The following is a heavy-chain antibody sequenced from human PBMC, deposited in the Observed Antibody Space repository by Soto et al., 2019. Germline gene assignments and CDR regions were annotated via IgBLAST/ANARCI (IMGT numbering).Heavy chain of an antibody. CDR1: GGSISSGDYY. CDR3: ASNPAAYYGSGSYLNY. J-gene: IGHJ4*02. CDR2: IYYSGST. D-gene: IGHD3-10*01. Sequence: SETLSLTCTVSGGSISSGDYYWSWIRQPPGKGLEWIGYIYYSGSTYYNPSLKSRVTISVDTSKNQFSLKLSSVTAADTAVYYCASNPAAYYGSGSYLNYWGQGTLVTSPQ. V-gene: IGHV4-30-4*01.